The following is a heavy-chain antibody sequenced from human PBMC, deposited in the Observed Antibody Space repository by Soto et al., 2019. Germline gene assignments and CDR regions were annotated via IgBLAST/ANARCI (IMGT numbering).Heavy chain of an antibody. Sequence: GGSLRLSCAASGFTFSSYGMHWVRQAPGKGLEWVAVIWYDGSNKYYADSVKGRFTISRDNSKNTLYLQMNSLRAEDTAVYYCAREKTIAARPPTWYYYYGMDVWGQGTTVTVSS. CDR2: IWYDGSNK. V-gene: IGHV3-33*01. CDR3: AREKTIAARPPTWYYYYGMDV. D-gene: IGHD6-6*01. CDR1: GFTFSSYG. J-gene: IGHJ6*02.